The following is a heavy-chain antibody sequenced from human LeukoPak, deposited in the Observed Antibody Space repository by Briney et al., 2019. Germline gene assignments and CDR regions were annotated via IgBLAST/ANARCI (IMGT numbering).Heavy chain of an antibody. CDR3: TRGFRDGSSVYYFHPFHY. CDR1: GFTFSNFA. J-gene: IGHJ4*02. Sequence: PGGSLRLSFSASGFTFSNFARNWVRQAPGKGLEWVAIISTDNINKYYADSVKGRFTVSRDNSNNTLYLLMNSLRTEDTAVYYCTRGFRDGSSVYYFHPFHYCGQGSLVTVSS. V-gene: IGHV3-30-3*01. CDR2: ISTDNINK. D-gene: IGHD3-22*01.